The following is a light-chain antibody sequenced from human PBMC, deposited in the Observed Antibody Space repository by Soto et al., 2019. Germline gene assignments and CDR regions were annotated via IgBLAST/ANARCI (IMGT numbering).Light chain of an antibody. CDR3: AAWDDSLSAWV. CDR1: SSDIGSYNY. CDR2: DVN. V-gene: IGLV2-11*01. J-gene: IGLJ3*02. Sequence: QSALTQPRSVSGSPGQSVTISCTGTSSDIGSYNYVSWYQRHPGKAPKLLISDVNKGPSGVPDRFSASKSGNAASLTISGLQADDEADYFCAAWDDSLSAWVFGGGTKLTVL.